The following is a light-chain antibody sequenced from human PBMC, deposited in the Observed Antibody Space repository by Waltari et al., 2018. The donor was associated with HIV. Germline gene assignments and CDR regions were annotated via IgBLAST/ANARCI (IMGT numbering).Light chain of an antibody. J-gene: IGKJ2*01. CDR3: QQYYTLPYT. Sequence: DIAMTQSPDSVVVSLGERATITCKSSRSLLETSKKKNYLAWYQQKAGNSPKLIMYWASTRESGVPGRFSGSGSGTDFTLTITDVQPDDVAIYYCQQYYTLPYTFGQGTKLEI. CDR1: RSLLETSKKKNY. V-gene: IGKV4-1*01. CDR2: WAS.